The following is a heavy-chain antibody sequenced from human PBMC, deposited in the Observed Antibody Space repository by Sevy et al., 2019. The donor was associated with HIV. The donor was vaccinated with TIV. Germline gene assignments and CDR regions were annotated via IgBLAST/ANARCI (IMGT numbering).Heavy chain of an antibody. J-gene: IGHJ4*02. CDR3: VSLFLSYRSGWSYFDY. CDR1: GFIVNDKY. D-gene: IGHD6-19*01. V-gene: IGHV3-66*02. Sequence: GGSLRLSCAISGFIVNDKYIIWVRQAPGKGLEWVSVISSSGSTYYADSAKGRFTISRDNSKNTVYLQMNSVRAEDTAVYYCVSLFLSYRSGWSYFDYWGQGTLDTVSS. CDR2: ISSSGST.